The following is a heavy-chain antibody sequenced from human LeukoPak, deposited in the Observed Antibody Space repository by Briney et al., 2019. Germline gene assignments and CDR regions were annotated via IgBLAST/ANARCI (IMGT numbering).Heavy chain of an antibody. D-gene: IGHD3-22*01. J-gene: IGHJ3*02. Sequence: ASVKVSCKASGYTFTSYDINWVRRATGQGLEWMGWMNPNSGNTGYAQKFQGRVTMTRNTSISTAYMELSSLRSEDTAVYYCARSLTYYYDSSGVGAFDIWGQGTMVTVSS. V-gene: IGHV1-8*01. CDR2: MNPNSGNT. CDR1: GYTFTSYD. CDR3: ARSLTYYYDSSGVGAFDI.